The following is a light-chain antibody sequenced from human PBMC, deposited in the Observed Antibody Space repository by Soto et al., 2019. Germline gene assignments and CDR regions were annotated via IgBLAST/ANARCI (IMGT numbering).Light chain of an antibody. Sequence: EIVLTQSPGTLSLSPGERATLSCRASQSVSSSFLAWYQQKPGQAPRLLIYGASSRATGIPDRFSGSGSGTDFTLTISRLETEDFEVYYCPQYGSSPFTFGPGTKVDFK. J-gene: IGKJ3*01. CDR1: QSVSSSF. V-gene: IGKV3-20*01. CDR2: GAS. CDR3: PQYGSSPFT.